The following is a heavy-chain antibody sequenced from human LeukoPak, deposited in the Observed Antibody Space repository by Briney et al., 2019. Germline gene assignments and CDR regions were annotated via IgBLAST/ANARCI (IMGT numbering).Heavy chain of an antibody. Sequence: ASVKVSCKASGYMFTDYYMHWVRQAPGQGLEWMGWIYPNSGGTTYAQKLQGRVTMTRDTPISTVYMELSRLRSDDTAFYYCARDGVSGGAFDIWGQGTMVTVSS. CDR1: GYMFTDYY. V-gene: IGHV1-2*02. CDR3: ARDGVSGGAFDI. J-gene: IGHJ3*02. CDR2: IYPNSGGT. D-gene: IGHD3-10*02.